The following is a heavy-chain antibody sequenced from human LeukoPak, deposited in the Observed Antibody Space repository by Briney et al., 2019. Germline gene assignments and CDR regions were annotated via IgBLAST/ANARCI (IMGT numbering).Heavy chain of an antibody. CDR1: GFTFDDYA. CDR2: ISWNSGSI. V-gene: IGHV3-9*01. Sequence: GGSLRLSCAASGFTFDDYAMHWVRQAPGKGLEWVSGISWNSGSIGYADSVKGRFTTSRDNAKNSLYLQMNSLRAEDTALYYCAKGPIFGVGPFDYWGQGTLVTVSS. CDR3: AKGPIFGVGPFDY. J-gene: IGHJ4*02. D-gene: IGHD3-3*01.